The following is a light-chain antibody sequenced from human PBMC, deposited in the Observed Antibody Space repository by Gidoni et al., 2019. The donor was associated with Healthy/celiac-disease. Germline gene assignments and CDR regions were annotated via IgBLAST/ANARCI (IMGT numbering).Light chain of an antibody. Sequence: QSALAQPASVSVWAGQSITISCTGTSSDVGSYNLVSWYRQHPGKAPKLMIYEVSKRPSGVSNRFSGSKSGNTASLTISGLQAEDEADYYCCSYAGSSTYVFGTGTKVTVL. V-gene: IGLV2-23*02. CDR3: CSYAGSSTYV. CDR2: EVS. J-gene: IGLJ1*01. CDR1: SSDVGSYNL.